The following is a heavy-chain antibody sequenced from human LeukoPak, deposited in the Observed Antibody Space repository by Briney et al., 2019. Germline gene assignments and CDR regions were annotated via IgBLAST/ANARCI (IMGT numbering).Heavy chain of an antibody. CDR3: ARGRVAGTNNWFDP. CDR1: GYSISSGYC. J-gene: IGHJ5*02. D-gene: IGHD6-19*01. V-gene: IGHV4-38-2*01. Sequence: KPSETLSLTCAVSGYSISSGYCWGWIRQPPGQGLEWIGSIHHSGSTYYNPSLKSRVTISVDTSKNQISLKLSSVTAADTAVYSCARGRVAGTNNWFDPWGHGTLVNVSS. CDR2: IHHSGST.